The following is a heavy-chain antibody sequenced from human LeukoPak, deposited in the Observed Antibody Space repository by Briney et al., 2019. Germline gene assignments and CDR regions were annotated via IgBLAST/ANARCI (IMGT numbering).Heavy chain of an antibody. J-gene: IGHJ5*02. CDR2: ISTGSTYI. CDR1: GFIVSSNY. V-gene: IGHV3-21*01. CDR3: ARTRDSSGCFDL. Sequence: GGSLRLSCAASGFIVSSNYMSWVRQAPGKGLEWVSSISTGSTYIFYGDSVKGRFTISRDNADNSLYLQMNSLRAEDTAVYYCARTRDSSGCFDLWGQGTLVTVSS. D-gene: IGHD6-19*01.